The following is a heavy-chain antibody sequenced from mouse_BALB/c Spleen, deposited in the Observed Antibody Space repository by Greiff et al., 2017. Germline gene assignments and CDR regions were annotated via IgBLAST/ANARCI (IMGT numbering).Heavy chain of an antibody. D-gene: IGHD1-1*01. Sequence: EVMLVESGAELVRPGALVKLSCKASGFNIKDYYMHWVKQRPEQGLEWIGWIDPENGNTIYDPKFQGKASITADTSSNTAYLQLSSLTSEDTAVYYCAHYYGSPFAYWGQGTLVTVSA. CDR1: GFNIKDYY. CDR3: AHYYGSPFAY. J-gene: IGHJ3*01. V-gene: IGHV14-1*02. CDR2: IDPENGNT.